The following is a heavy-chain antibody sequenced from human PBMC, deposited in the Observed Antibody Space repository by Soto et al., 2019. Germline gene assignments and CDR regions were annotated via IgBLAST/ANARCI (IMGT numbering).Heavy chain of an antibody. Sequence: GGSMGLSCTASGITVSNVWMTWIRQAPGKGLEWVGRIKSKADGSTKEYGTPVKDRFIISRDDSKNTVDLQMHALRTEDTDLYYCATPRPCSHGYSFGGHGALVTVSS. D-gene: IGHD5-18*01. CDR1: GITVSNVW. CDR2: IKSKADGSTK. V-gene: IGHV3-15*01. CDR3: ATPRPCSHGYSF. J-gene: IGHJ4*01.